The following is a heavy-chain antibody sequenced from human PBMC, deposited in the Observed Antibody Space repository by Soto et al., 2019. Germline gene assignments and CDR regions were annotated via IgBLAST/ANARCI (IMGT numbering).Heavy chain of an antibody. D-gene: IGHD5-12*01. CDR1: GGSISSYY. Sequence: SETLSLTCTVAGGSISSYYWSWIRQPPGKGLEWIGYIYYSGSTNYNPSLKSRVTISVDTSKNQFSLKLSSVTAADTAVYYCTKDRATHRNYWGQGTLVTVSS. CDR3: TKDRATHRNY. CDR2: IYYSGST. V-gene: IGHV4-59*01. J-gene: IGHJ4*02.